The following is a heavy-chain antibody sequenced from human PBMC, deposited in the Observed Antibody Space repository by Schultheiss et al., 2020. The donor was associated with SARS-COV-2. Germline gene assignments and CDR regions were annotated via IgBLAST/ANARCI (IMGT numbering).Heavy chain of an antibody. CDR2: IIPIFGTA. CDR1: GGTFSSYA. V-gene: IGHV1-69*06. Sequence: SVKVSCKASGGTFSSYAISWVRQAPGQGLEWMGGIIPIFGTANYAQKFQGRVTMTADKSTSTAYMELSSLRAEDTAVYYCARQGRLQLWPFDYWGQGTLVTVSS. J-gene: IGHJ4*02. CDR3: ARQGRLQLWPFDY. D-gene: IGHD5-18*01.